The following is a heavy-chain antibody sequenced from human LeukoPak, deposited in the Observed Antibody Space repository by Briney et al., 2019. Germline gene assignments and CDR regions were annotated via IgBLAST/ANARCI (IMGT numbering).Heavy chain of an antibody. CDR2: IYTSGST. D-gene: IGHD1-26*01. V-gene: IGHV4-4*07. Sequence: SETLSLTCTVSGGSISSYYWSWIRQPAGKGLEWIGRIYTSGSTNYNPSLKSRVTMSVDTSKNQFSLKLSSVTAADTAVYYCRGGNYVGGYDYWGQGTLVTVSS. J-gene: IGHJ4*02. CDR1: GGSISSYY. CDR3: RGGNYVGGYDY.